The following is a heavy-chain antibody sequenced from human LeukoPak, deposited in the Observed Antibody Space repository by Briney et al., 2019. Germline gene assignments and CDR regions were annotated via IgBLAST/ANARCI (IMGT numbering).Heavy chain of an antibody. Sequence: GGSLRLSCAASGFTFSSYGMHWVRQAPGKGLEWGAVISYDGSNKYYADSVKGRFTISRDNSKNTLYLQMNSLRAEDTAVYYCARDQSGSYLLSAFDIWGQGTMVTVSS. J-gene: IGHJ3*02. V-gene: IGHV3-30*03. D-gene: IGHD1-26*01. CDR3: ARDQSGSYLLSAFDI. CDR2: ISYDGSNK. CDR1: GFTFSSYG.